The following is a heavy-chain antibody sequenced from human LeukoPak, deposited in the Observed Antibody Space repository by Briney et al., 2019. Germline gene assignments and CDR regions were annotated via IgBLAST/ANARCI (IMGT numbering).Heavy chain of an antibody. J-gene: IGHJ6*03. CDR2: INWNGGST. D-gene: IGHD2-2*01. Sequence: PGGSLRLSCAASGFTFDDYGMSWVRQAPGKGLEWVSGINWNGGSTGYADSVKGRSTISRDNAKNSLYLQMNSLRAEDTALYYCARDRGYCCSTSCVYYYYYMDVWGKGTTVTVSS. V-gene: IGHV3-20*04. CDR3: ARDRGYCCSTSCVYYYYYMDV. CDR1: GFTFDDYG.